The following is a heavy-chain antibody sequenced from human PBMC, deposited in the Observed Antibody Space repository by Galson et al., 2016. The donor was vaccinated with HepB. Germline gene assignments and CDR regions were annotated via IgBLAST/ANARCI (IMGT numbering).Heavy chain of an antibody. D-gene: IGHD3-9*01. J-gene: IGHJ4*02. Sequence: LRLSCAASGFTVSSNYMSWIRQSPGKGLEWIGNIDGSGNTYYNPSLKTRVTISVDTSKTQFSLRLTSVTAADTAVYYCARNVLRFFDWSKHFDYWGQGTRVTVSP. CDR2: IDGSGNT. V-gene: IGHV4-59*04. CDR3: ARNVLRFFDWSKHFDY. CDR1: GFTVSSNY.